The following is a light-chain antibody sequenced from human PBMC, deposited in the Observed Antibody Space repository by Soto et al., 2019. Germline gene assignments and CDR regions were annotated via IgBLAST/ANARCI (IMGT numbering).Light chain of an antibody. V-gene: IGKV1-27*01. CDR1: QSIGNY. Sequence: DIQMTQSPSSLSASVGDRVTITCRATQSIGNYLTWYQQKPGKVPKLLIYAASTMQPGVPTRFSGSGSGTDFTLTISSLHPEDVATSYCQAYNSDLWTFGQGTKVEIK. CDR2: AAS. CDR3: QAYNSDLWT. J-gene: IGKJ1*01.